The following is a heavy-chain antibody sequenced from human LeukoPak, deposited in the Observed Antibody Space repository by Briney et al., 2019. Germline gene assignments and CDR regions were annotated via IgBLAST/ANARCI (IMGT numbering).Heavy chain of an antibody. Sequence: ASVKVSCKASGYTFTSYGISWVRQAPGQGLEWMGWISAYNGNTNYAQKLQGRVTMTTDTSTSTAYMELSGLNSDDTAIYYCTRSLNCTAATCYLFGAFDIWGQGTMVTVSS. CDR2: ISAYNGNT. D-gene: IGHD2-8*02. CDR3: TRSLNCTAATCYLFGAFDI. J-gene: IGHJ3*02. CDR1: GYTFTSYG. V-gene: IGHV1-18*01.